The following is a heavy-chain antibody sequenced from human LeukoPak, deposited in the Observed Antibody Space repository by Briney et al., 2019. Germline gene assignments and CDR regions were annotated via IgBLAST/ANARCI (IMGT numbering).Heavy chain of an antibody. D-gene: IGHD2-2*01. Sequence: ASVKVSCKASGYTFANYGISWVRQAPGQGLEWMGWVSAYNGNTNYAQNPQGRVTMTTDTSTKTAHMELRSLRFDDTAVYYCARGRQLSPSPFFDFWGQGTLVTVSS. CDR2: VSAYNGNT. CDR1: GYTFANYG. V-gene: IGHV1-18*01. J-gene: IGHJ4*02. CDR3: ARGRQLSPSPFFDF.